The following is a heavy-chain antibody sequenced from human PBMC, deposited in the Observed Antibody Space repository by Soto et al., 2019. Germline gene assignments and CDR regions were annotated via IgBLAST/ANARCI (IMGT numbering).Heavy chain of an antibody. Sequence: QVQLQESGPGLVKPSETLSLTCTVSGGSISSYYWSWIRQPPGKGLEWIGYIHYSGSTNYNPSLKSRVTISVDTSKNQFSLKLSSVTAADTAVYYCARRYGYAFDIWGQGTMVTVSS. D-gene: IGHD4-17*01. J-gene: IGHJ3*02. V-gene: IGHV4-59*01. CDR3: ARRYGYAFDI. CDR1: GGSISSYY. CDR2: IHYSGST.